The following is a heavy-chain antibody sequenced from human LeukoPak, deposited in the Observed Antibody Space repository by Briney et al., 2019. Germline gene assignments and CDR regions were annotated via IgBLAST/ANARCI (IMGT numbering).Heavy chain of an antibody. V-gene: IGHV4-39*01. D-gene: IGHD3-10*01. Sequence: SETLSLTCTVSGGSISSSSYYWGWIRQPPGKGLEWIGSIYYSGSTYYNPSLKSRVTISVDTSKNQFSLKLSSVTAADTAVYYCARALNRVYFGSGTYYGDYFDYWGQGTLVTVSS. CDR3: ARALNRVYFGSGTYYGDYFDY. J-gene: IGHJ4*02. CDR1: GGSISSSSYY. CDR2: IYYSGST.